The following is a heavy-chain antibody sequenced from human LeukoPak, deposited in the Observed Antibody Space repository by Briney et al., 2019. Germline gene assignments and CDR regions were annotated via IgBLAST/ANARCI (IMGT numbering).Heavy chain of an antibody. D-gene: IGHD3-3*01. CDR3: ARPTLRFLEWFPRRLYSYGMDV. J-gene: IGHJ6*02. Sequence: SVKVSCKASGGTFSSYAISWVRQAPGQGLEWMGRIIPIFGIANYAQKFQGRVTITADKSTSTAYMELSSLRSEDTAVYYCARPTLRFLEWFPRRLYSYGMDVWGQGTTVTVSS. CDR1: GGTFSSYA. V-gene: IGHV1-69*04. CDR2: IIPIFGIA.